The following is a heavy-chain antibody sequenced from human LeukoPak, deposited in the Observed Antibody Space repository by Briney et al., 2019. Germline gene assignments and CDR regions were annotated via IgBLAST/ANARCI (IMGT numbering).Heavy chain of an antibody. Sequence: SETLSLTCTVSGGSTSSYYWSWIRQPPGKGLEWIGYIYYSGSTNYNPSLKSRVTISVDTSKNQFSLKLSSVTAADTAVYYCARGRDCSSTSCYTGVWFDPWGQGTLVTVSS. J-gene: IGHJ5*02. CDR1: GGSTSSYY. CDR3: ARGRDCSSTSCYTGVWFDP. V-gene: IGHV4-59*01. CDR2: IYYSGST. D-gene: IGHD2-2*02.